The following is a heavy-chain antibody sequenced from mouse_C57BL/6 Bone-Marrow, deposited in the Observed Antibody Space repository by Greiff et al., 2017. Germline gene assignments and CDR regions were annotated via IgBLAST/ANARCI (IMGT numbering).Heavy chain of an antibody. CDR2: INPSTGGT. CDR1: GYSFTGYY. D-gene: IGHD1-1*01. CDR3: ARSRGYYGY. Sequence: EVKLVESGPELVKPGASVKISCKASGYSFTGYYMNWVKQSPEKSLEWIGEINPSTGGTTYNQKFKAKATLTVDKSSSTAYMQLKSLTSEDSAVYYCARSRGYYGYWGQGTTLTVSS. V-gene: IGHV1-42*01. J-gene: IGHJ2*01.